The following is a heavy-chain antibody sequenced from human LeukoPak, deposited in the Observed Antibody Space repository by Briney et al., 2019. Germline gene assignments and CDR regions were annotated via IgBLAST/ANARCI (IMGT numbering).Heavy chain of an antibody. CDR1: GGSISSYY. D-gene: IGHD3-10*01. J-gene: IGHJ4*02. CDR2: IYYSGGT. Sequence: SETLSLTCTVSGGSISSYYWSWIRQPPGKGLEWIGYIYYSGGTNYNPSLKSRVTISIDTSKNQFSLKLSSVTAADTAVYYCARSLYYYGSGIFDYWGQGTLVTVSS. CDR3: ARSLYYYGSGIFDY. V-gene: IGHV4-59*01.